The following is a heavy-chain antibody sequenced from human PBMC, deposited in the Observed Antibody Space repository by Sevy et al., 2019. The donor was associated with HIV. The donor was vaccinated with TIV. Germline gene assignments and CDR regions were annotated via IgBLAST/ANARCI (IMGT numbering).Heavy chain of an antibody. V-gene: IGHV3-23*01. CDR1: GFTFSKYS. Sequence: GGSLSLSCAASGFTFSKYSMSWVRQPPGKGLEWVSTLSFGCGEINYADSVKGRFTISRDNSKSSVYLQMNNLRPEDTAMYYCAREGCTKPHDYWGQGTLVTVSS. CDR2: LSFGCGEI. D-gene: IGHD2-8*01. CDR3: AREGCTKPHDY. J-gene: IGHJ4*02.